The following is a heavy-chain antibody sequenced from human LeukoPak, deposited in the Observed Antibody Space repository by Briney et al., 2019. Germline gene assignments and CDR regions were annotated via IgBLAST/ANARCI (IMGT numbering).Heavy chain of an antibody. CDR3: ARGPTRTSLFFDY. CDR1: GGSISSGGYY. CDR2: IYYSGST. J-gene: IGHJ4*02. Sequence: PSETLSLTCTVSGGSISSGGYYWSWIRQHPGKGLEWIGYIYYSGSTYYNPSLKSRVTMSVDTSKNQFSLKLSSVAAADTAVCYCARGPTRTSLFFDYWGQGTLVTVSS. D-gene: IGHD2-2*01. V-gene: IGHV4-31*03.